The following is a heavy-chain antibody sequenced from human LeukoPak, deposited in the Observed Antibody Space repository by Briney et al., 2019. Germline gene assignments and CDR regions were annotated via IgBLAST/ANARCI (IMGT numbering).Heavy chain of an antibody. Sequence: ASVTVSCKASGYTFTNYGISWVRQAPGQGLEWMGWISAYNGNTNYAQKLQGRITMTTDTSTSTAYMELRSLRSDDTAVYYCARGGGYCSSTSCYTGIIRGWFDPWGQGTLVTVSS. J-gene: IGHJ5*02. D-gene: IGHD2-2*02. CDR2: ISAYNGNT. V-gene: IGHV1-18*01. CDR1: GYTFTNYG. CDR3: ARGGGYCSSTSCYTGIIRGWFDP.